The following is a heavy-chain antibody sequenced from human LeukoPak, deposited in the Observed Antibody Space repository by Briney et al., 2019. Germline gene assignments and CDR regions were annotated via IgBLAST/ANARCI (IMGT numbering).Heavy chain of an antibody. D-gene: IGHD4-17*01. CDR2: IYHSGST. CDR3: ARRLARRGYGDYCDY. V-gene: IGHV4-59*08. CDR1: GGSISGYY. J-gene: IGHJ4*02. Sequence: SETLSLTCTVSGGSISGYYWSWIRQPPGKGLEWIGYIYHSGSTNYNPSLKSRVTISVDTSKNQFSLKLGSVTAADTAVYYCARRLARRGYGDYCDYWGQGTLVTVSS.